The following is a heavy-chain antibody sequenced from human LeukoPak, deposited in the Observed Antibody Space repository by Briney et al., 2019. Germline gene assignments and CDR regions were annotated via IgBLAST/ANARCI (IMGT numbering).Heavy chain of an antibody. Sequence: LTGGSLRLSCAASGFTFDDYAMHWVRQAPGKGLEWVSGISWNSGSIGYADSVKGRFTISRDNAKNSLYLQMNSLRAEDTALYYCAKDNLGATAGLSAFDIWGQGTMVTVSS. CDR2: ISWNSGSI. CDR3: AKDNLGATAGLSAFDI. J-gene: IGHJ3*02. CDR1: GFTFDDYA. V-gene: IGHV3-9*01. D-gene: IGHD1-26*01.